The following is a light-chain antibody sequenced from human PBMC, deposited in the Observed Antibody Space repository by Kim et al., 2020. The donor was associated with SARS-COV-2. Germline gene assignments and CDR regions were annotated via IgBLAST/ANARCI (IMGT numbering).Light chain of an antibody. J-gene: IGLJ3*02. CDR1: QVASQS. V-gene: IGLV3-21*04. CDR3: QMWHNTGGHPWV. Sequence: PGKMPQSTCARSQVASQSMHAYQHKPSQSPLLVIYHNTDRPTGIPERFSGSNSGNTATMTISRVEAGDEPDYYCQMWHNTGGHPWVFGGGTKLAVL. CDR2: HNT.